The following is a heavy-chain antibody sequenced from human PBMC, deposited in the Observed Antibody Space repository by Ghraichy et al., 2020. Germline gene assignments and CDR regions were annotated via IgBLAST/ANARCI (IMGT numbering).Heavy chain of an antibody. J-gene: IGHJ4*02. CDR2: ISGLSGSGGST. CDR3: AKGGYGDYHGGRIY. V-gene: IGHV3-23*01. D-gene: IGHD4-17*01. Sequence: GGSLRLSCAASGFIFSSYAMSWVRRAPGKGLEWVSTISGLSGSGGSTYYADSVKGRFTILRDNSKNTLYLQMNSLRADDTAVYYCAKGGYGDYHGGRIYWGQGTLVTVSS. CDR1: GFIFSSYA.